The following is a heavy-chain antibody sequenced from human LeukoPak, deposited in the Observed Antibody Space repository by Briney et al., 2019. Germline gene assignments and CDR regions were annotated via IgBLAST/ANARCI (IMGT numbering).Heavy chain of an antibody. Sequence: GGSLRLSCTASGFTFGDYAMSWFRQAPGKGLEWVGFIRSKAYGGTTEYAASVKGRFTISRDDSKSIAYLQTNSLKTEDTAVYYCTRDQGISDPISFGMDVWGQGTTVTVSS. V-gene: IGHV3-49*03. CDR2: IRSKAYGGTT. CDR1: GFTFGDYA. D-gene: IGHD2-15*01. J-gene: IGHJ6*02. CDR3: TRDQGISDPISFGMDV.